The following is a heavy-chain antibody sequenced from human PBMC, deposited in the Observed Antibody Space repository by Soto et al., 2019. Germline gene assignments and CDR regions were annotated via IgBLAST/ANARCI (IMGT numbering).Heavy chain of an antibody. D-gene: IGHD4-17*01. CDR1: GYTFTAYY. CDR3: ARDLGNYGAKRNAFDL. CDR2: INPNSGGT. V-gene: IGHV1-2*04. J-gene: IGHJ3*01. Sequence: GASVKVSCKASGYTFTAYYIYWVRQAPGEGLEYLGWINPNSGGTNYAQTFQGWVTMTRDTSISTVYMDLNRLSPDDTAMYFCARDLGNYGAKRNAFDLWGQGTMVTVSS.